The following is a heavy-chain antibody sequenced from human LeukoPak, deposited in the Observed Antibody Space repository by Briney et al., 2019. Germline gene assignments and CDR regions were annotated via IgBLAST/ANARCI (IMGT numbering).Heavy chain of an antibody. V-gene: IGHV3-11*03. CDR3: ARSGSSGWYDY. CDR1: GFTFSDYY. Sequence: GGSLRLSCAASGFTFSDYYMSWIRQAPGKGLEWVSYISSSSSYTNYADSVKGRFTISRDNAKNSLYLQMNSLRAEDTAVYYCARSGSSGWYDYWGQGTLVTVSS. J-gene: IGHJ4*02. CDR2: ISSSSSYT. D-gene: IGHD6-19*01.